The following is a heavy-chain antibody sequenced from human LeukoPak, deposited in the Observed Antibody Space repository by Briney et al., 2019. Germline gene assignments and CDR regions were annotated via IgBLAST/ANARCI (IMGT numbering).Heavy chain of an antibody. CDR2: INHSGST. CDR1: GGSFSGYY. V-gene: IGHV4-34*01. Sequence: SETLSLTCAVYGGSFSGYYWSWIRQPPGKGLEWIGEINHSGSTNYNPSLKSRVTISVDTFKNQFSLKLSSVTAADTAVYYCARQNFWSGYVDYWGQGTLVTVSS. CDR3: ARQNFWSGYVDY. D-gene: IGHD3-3*01. J-gene: IGHJ4*02.